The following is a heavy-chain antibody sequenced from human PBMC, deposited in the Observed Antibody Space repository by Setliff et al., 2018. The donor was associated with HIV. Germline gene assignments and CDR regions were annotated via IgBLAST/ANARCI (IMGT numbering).Heavy chain of an antibody. D-gene: IGHD4-17*01. CDR3: ARGGARGDYGYFDY. Sequence: GASVKVSCKASGYTFTSYAMHWVRQAPGQRLEWMGWINAGTGNTKYSQNFQGRVTFSRDTSTSTAYMELRSLRSEDTAVYYCARGGARGDYGYFDYWGQGTLVTVSS. J-gene: IGHJ4*02. CDR2: INAGTGNT. CDR1: GYTFTSYA. V-gene: IGHV1-3*01.